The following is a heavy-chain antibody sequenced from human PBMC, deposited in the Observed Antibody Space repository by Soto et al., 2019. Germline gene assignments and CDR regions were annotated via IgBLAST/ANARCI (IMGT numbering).Heavy chain of an antibody. CDR2: ISSGSSTI. CDR1: GFTFSSYS. D-gene: IGHD3-16*01. J-gene: IGHJ4*02. Sequence: EVQLVESGGGLVQRGGSLRLSCSASGFTFSSYSMNWVRQAPGEELEWVSYISSGSSTIYYADSVKGRFTISRDNAKNSLYLQMNSLRDEVTAVYYCARVTGSAPPRFDYWGQGTLVTVSS. CDR3: ARVTGSAPPRFDY. V-gene: IGHV3-48*02.